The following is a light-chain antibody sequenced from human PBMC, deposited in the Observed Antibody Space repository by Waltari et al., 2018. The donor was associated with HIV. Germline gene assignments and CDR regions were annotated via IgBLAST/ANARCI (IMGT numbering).Light chain of an antibody. J-gene: IGLJ2*01. CDR2: GKN. CDR1: SLRSYY. Sequence: SSKLTQDPSVSVALGQTGRITCQGDSLRSYYATWYKQKPGQAPVLVIYGKNNRPSGIPDRFSGSSSGNTSSLTITGAQAEDEADYYCNSRDSSGNFVVFGGGTELTVL. CDR3: NSRDSSGNFVV. V-gene: IGLV3-19*01.